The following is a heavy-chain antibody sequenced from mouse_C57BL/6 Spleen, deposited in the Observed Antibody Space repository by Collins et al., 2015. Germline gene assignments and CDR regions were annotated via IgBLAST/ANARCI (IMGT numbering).Heavy chain of an antibody. Sequence: VKISCKASGDAFSSSWMNWVKQRPGKDLEWIGRIYPGDGNTKYNGKFKGKATLTADKSSSTAHMQLSSLTSEDSAVYFCATYSNFDAMDYWGQGTSVTVSS. CDR1: GDAFSSSW. J-gene: IGHJ4*01. V-gene: IGHV1-82*01. D-gene: IGHD2-5*01. CDR2: IYPGDGNT. CDR3: ATYSNFDAMDY.